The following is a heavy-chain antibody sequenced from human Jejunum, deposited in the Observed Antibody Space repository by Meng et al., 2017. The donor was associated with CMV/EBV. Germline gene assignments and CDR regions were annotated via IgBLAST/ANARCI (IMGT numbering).Heavy chain of an antibody. CDR3: ARDADFWSGSDY. J-gene: IGHJ4*02. CDR1: GFSFSDLL. Sequence: SGFSFSDLLISWIRQAPGKVLDWVANINQDGSDKYYADSVPGRFTISRDNAENSLYLQMNSLRVEDTAVYYCARDADFWSGSDYWGQGTLVTVSS. V-gene: IGHV3-7*01. D-gene: IGHD3-3*01. CDR2: INQDGSDK.